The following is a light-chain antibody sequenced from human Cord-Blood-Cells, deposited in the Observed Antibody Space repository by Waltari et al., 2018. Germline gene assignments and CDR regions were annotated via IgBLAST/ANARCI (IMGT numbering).Light chain of an antibody. CDR1: QSISSW. Sequence: DIQMTQSPSTLSASVGDRVTITCRASQSISSWLAWYQQKPGKAPKLLIYKASSLESGGPSRFSGSGSGTEFTLTISSLQPDGFATYYCQQYNSYSHVTFGEGTKVEIK. V-gene: IGKV1-5*03. J-gene: IGKJ1*01. CDR2: KAS. CDR3: QQYNSYSHVT.